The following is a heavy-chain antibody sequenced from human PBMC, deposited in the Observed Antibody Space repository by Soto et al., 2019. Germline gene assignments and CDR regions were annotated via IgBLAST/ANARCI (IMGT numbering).Heavy chain of an antibody. D-gene: IGHD6-13*01. CDR2: IYHSGST. J-gene: IGHJ4*02. V-gene: IGHV4-4*02. CDR3: ARVLGASWSPVDY. Sequence: SETLSLTCAVSGGSISSSNWWSWVRQPPGKGLEWIGEIYHSGSTNYNPSLKSRVTISVDKSKNQFSLKLSSVTAADMAVYYCARVLGASWSPVDYWGQGTLVTVS. CDR1: GGSISSSNW.